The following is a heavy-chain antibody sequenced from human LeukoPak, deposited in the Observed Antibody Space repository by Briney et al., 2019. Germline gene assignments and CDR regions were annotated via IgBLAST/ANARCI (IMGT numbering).Heavy chain of an antibody. CDR3: ARLYSYYYGSGSYYVDY. D-gene: IGHD3-10*01. V-gene: IGHV3-21*04. J-gene: IGHJ4*02. CDR2: ISSSSSYI. Sequence: GGSLRLSCAASGFTFSSYSMNWVRQAPGKGLEWVSSISSSSSYIYYADSVKGRFTISRDNAKNSLYLQMNSLRAEDTALYYCARLYSYYYGSGSYYVDYWGQGILVTVSS. CDR1: GFTFSSYS.